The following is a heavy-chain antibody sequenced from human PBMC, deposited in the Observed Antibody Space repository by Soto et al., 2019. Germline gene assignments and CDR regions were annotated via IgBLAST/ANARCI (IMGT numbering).Heavy chain of an antibody. CDR1: GSXVXNXY. CDR3: TTSGVSTRYGMDV. V-gene: IGHV3-15*07. Sequence: EVQLVESGGGLVKPGGSLRLSCAASGSXVXNXYMNWVRQAPGKGLEWVGRMKSKSDGGTTDYAAPVKGRFTISSDDSKNTVYLQMNSLKIEDTAVYYCTTSGVSTRYGMDVWGQGTTVTVSP. CDR2: MKSKSDGGTT. J-gene: IGHJ6*01. D-gene: IGHD4-4*01.